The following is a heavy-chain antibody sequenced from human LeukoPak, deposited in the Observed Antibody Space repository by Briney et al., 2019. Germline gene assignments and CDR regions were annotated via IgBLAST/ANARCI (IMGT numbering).Heavy chain of an antibody. Sequence: SETLSLTCAVYGGSFSGYYWSWIRQPPGKGLEWIGEINHSGSTNYNPSLKSRVTISVDTSKNQFSLKLGSVTAADTAVYYCARALGLFDYWGQGTLVTVSS. CDR3: ARALGLFDY. V-gene: IGHV4-34*01. CDR2: INHSGST. J-gene: IGHJ4*02. D-gene: IGHD7-27*01. CDR1: GGSFSGYY.